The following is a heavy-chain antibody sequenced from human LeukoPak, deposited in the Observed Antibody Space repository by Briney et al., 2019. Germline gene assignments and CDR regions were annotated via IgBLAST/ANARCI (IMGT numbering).Heavy chain of an antibody. D-gene: IGHD3-9*01. CDR2: IYYSGST. CDR1: GGSISSYY. CDR3: ARTGPAQYYDILTGLWFDP. V-gene: IGHV4-59*01. J-gene: IGHJ5*02. Sequence: MPSETLPLTCTVSGGSISSYYWSWIRQPPGKGLEWIGYIYYSGSTNYNPFLKSRVTISVDTSKNQFSLKLSSVTAADTAVYYCARTGPAQYYDILTGLWFDPWGQGTLVTVPS.